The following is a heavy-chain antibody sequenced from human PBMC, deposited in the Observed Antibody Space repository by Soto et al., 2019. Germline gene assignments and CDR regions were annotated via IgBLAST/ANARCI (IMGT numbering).Heavy chain of an antibody. CDR3: ARDRVLPIAGYGGSFDF. Sequence: ASVKVSCKPSGYVFTSYYLHWVRQAPGQGLEWMGTLSPSGSTTSYAQKFQGRVTMTSDTSTSTVYMELSSLTSEDTAVYYCARDRVLPIAGYGGSFDFWCRGTLVT. V-gene: IGHV1-46*01. CDR1: GYVFTSYY. J-gene: IGHJ3*01. D-gene: IGHD5-12*01. CDR2: LSPSGSTT.